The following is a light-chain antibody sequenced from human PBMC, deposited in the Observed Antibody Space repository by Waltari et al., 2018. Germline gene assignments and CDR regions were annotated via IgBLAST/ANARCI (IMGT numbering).Light chain of an antibody. Sequence: QSALTQPASVSGSPGQSITISCTGTSSDVGGYNYVSLYQQHPGKAPKLMIYEVSNRPSGVSNRFSVSKSGNTASLTISGLQAEDEADYYCSSDTSSSTVVFGGGTKLTVL. V-gene: IGLV2-14*01. J-gene: IGLJ2*01. CDR1: SSDVGGYNY. CDR2: EVS. CDR3: SSDTSSSTVV.